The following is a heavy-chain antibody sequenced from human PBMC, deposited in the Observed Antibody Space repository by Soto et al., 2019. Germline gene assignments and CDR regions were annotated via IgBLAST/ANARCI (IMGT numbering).Heavy chain of an antibody. J-gene: IGHJ3*02. V-gene: IGHV3-15*01. D-gene: IGHD2-15*01. Sequence: VGSLRFSCAASGFTFSDAWMSWVRQTPGKGLQWVGRIKSKTAGGTTDYAAPVKGRFTISRDDSENTLYLEMNSLKTEDTAVYYCTREGGSGSRGAFEIWGQGTMVTVSS. CDR3: TREGGSGSRGAFEI. CDR1: GFTFSDAW. CDR2: IKSKTAGGTT.